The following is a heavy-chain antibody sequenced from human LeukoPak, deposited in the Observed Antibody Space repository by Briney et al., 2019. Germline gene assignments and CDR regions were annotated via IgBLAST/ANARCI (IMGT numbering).Heavy chain of an antibody. CDR1: GFILSNYA. CDR2: ISAGGGGS. Sequence: PGGSLRLSCAASGFILSNYAMSWVRQAPGKGLEWVSSISAGGGGSYYADSVKGRFTISRDNAKNSLYLQMNSLRDEDTAVYYCAREIRFLIYGMDVWGQGTTVTVSS. CDR3: AREIRFLIYGMDV. J-gene: IGHJ6*02. V-gene: IGHV3-23*01. D-gene: IGHD3-3*01.